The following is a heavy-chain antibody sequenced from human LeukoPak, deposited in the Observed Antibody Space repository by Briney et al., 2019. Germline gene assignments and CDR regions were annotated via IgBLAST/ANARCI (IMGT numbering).Heavy chain of an antibody. CDR2: VYYSGST. Sequence: SETLSLTCTVSGGSISSSSYYWGWIRQPPGKGLEWIGSVYYSGSTYYNASLKSRITISVDTSKNQLSLKLSSVTAADTAVYYCARGDYDFWSGYPLDAFDIWGQGTMVTVSS. CDR3: ARGDYDFWSGYPLDAFDI. V-gene: IGHV4-39*01. CDR1: GGSISSSSYY. D-gene: IGHD3-3*01. J-gene: IGHJ3*02.